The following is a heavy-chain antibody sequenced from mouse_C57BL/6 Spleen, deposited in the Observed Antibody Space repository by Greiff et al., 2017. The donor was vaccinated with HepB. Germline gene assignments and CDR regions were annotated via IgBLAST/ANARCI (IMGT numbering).Heavy chain of an antibody. D-gene: IGHD1-1*01. J-gene: IGHJ2*01. CDR3: ARSVGYYGSSSYYFDY. CDR1: GYTFTSYW. V-gene: IGHV1-50*01. CDR2: IDPSDSYT. Sequence: QVQLQQPGAELVKPGASVKLSCKASGYTFTSYWMQWVKQRPGQGLEWIGEIDPSDSYTNYNQKFKGKATLTVDTSSSTAYMQLSSLTSEDSAVYYCARSVGYYGSSSYYFDYWGQGTTLTVSS.